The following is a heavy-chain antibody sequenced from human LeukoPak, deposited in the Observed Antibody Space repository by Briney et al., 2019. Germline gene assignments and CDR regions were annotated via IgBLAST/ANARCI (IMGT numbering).Heavy chain of an antibody. CDR3: ARGPSEYYFDY. Sequence: GASVKVSCKASGYSFTGHYMHWVRQAPGQGLEWMGWINPKSGGINYAQKFQGRVTMTRDTSISTAYMDMSSLRSDDTAVYYCARGPSEYYFDYWGQGTLVTVSS. CDR2: INPKSGGI. D-gene: IGHD3-10*01. J-gene: IGHJ4*02. CDR1: GYSFTGHY. V-gene: IGHV1-2*02.